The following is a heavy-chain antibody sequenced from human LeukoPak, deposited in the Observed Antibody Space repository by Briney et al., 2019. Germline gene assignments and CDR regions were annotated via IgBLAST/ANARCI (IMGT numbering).Heavy chain of an antibody. D-gene: IGHD2-15*01. Sequence: SETLSLTCTVSGGSISSSSYYWGWIRQPPGKGLEWIGSIYYSGSTYYNPPLKSRVTISVDTSKNQFSLKLSSVTAADTAVYYCARHIANWFDPWGQGTLVTVSS. V-gene: IGHV4-39*01. J-gene: IGHJ5*02. CDR1: GGSISSSSYY. CDR2: IYYSGST. CDR3: ARHIANWFDP.